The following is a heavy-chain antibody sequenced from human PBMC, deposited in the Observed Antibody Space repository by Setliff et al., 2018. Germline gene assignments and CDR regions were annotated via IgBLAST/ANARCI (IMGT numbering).Heavy chain of an antibody. CDR2: INTNTGTP. J-gene: IGHJ6*02. CDR1: GYIFTDYY. Sequence: ASVKVSCKASGYIFTDYYIHWVRQAPGQGLEWMGWINTNTGTPTYAQGFTGRFVFSLDTSVSTAYLQISSLKAEDTAVYYCARVGGYSSGFGPDYYYYGMDVWGQGTTVTVSS. D-gene: IGHD6-19*01. CDR3: ARVGGYSSGFGPDYYYYGMDV. V-gene: IGHV7-4-1*02.